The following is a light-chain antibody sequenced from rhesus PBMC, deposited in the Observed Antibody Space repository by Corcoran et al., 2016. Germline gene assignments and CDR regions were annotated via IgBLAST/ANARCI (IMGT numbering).Light chain of an antibody. Sequence: QAALTQSPSVSKSPGQSVTISCTGTSSDIASYDGVSWYKQYSGTAPKLLIYDVNKRPSGVSTRFSGSKSANTASLTISGLQPEDEADYFCCSYGRGSVYIFGSGTRLTVL. J-gene: IGLJ1*01. CDR1: SSDIASYDG. CDR2: DVN. V-gene: IGLV2S9*01. CDR3: CSYGRGSVYI.